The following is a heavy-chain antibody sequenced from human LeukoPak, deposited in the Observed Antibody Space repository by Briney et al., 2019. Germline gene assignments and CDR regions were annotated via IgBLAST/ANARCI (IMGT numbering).Heavy chain of an antibody. CDR3: ARTPGFCSGGSCDY. J-gene: IGHJ4*02. Sequence: PGGSLRLSCAASGFCFSSYSMKWVRQAPGKGLEWVSSISSSSSYTNYADSVKGRFTISRDNAKNSLYLQMNSLRAEDTAIYYCARTPGFCSGGSCDYWGQGTLVTVSS. CDR2: ISSSSSYT. D-gene: IGHD2-15*01. V-gene: IGHV3-21*01. CDR1: GFCFSSYS.